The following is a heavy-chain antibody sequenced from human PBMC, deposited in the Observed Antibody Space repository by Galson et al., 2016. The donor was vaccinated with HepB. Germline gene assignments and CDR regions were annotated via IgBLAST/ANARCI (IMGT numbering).Heavy chain of an antibody. V-gene: IGHV3-21*04. D-gene: IGHD6-19*01. CDR3: AKGVALWYSSGWGERYVQH. CDR1: GFTFTSYS. CDR2: ISSTSSYI. J-gene: IGHJ1*01. Sequence: SLRLSCAASGFTFTSYSMFWVRQAPGKGLEWVSSISSTSSYIYYADSVKGRFTISRDNKKNSLYLQMNSLRAEDTALYYCAKGVALWYSSGWGERYVQHWGQGNLVTVPS.